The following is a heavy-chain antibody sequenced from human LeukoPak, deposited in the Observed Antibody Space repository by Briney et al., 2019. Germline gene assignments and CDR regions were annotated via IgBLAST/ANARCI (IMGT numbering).Heavy chain of an antibody. D-gene: IGHD3-10*01. CDR2: IWYDGSNK. V-gene: IGHV3-33*01. CDR3: AIISRTYGSGSYIDDAFDI. CDR1: GFTFSSYG. J-gene: IGHJ3*02. Sequence: GRSLRLSCAASGFTFSSYGMHWVRQAPGKGLEWVAVIWYDGSNKYYADSVKGRFTISRDNSKNTLYLQMNSLRAEDTAVYYCAIISRTYGSGSYIDDAFDIWGQGTLVTVSS.